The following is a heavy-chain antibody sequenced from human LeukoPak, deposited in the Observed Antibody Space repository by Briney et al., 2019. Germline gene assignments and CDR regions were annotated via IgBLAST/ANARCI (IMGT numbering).Heavy chain of an antibody. CDR2: IIPIFGTA. J-gene: IGHJ4*02. CDR1: GGTFSSYA. D-gene: IGHD2-21*02. CDR3: ASQVRGVVVTNFDY. V-gene: IGHV1-69*13. Sequence: SVKVSCKASGGTFSSYAISWVRQAPGQGLEWMGGIIPIFGTANYAQKFQGRVTITADESTSIAYMELSSLRSEDTAVYYCASQVRGVVVTNFDYWGQGTLVTVSS.